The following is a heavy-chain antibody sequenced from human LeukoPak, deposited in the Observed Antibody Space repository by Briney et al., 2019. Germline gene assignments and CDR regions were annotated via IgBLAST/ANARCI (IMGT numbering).Heavy chain of an antibody. J-gene: IGHJ4*02. Sequence: SQTLSLTCTVSGGSISSGDYYWGWIRQPPGKGLEWIGSIYYSGSTYYNPSLKSRVTISVDTSKNQFSLKLSSVTAADTAVYYCARSVRFLEWLRAGGPFDYWGQGTLVTVSS. V-gene: IGHV4-39*07. CDR1: GGSISSGDYY. CDR3: ARSVRFLEWLRAGGPFDY. CDR2: IYYSGST. D-gene: IGHD3-3*01.